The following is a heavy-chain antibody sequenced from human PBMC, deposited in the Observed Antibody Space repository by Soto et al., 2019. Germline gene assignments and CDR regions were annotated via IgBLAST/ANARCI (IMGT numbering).Heavy chain of an antibody. CDR3: ARIRDYGGNSAAFDI. D-gene: IGHD4-17*01. Sequence: SGPTLVNPTQTLTLTCTFTGFSLSTSGTCVSWIRQPPGKALEWLALIDWDDDKYYSTSLKTRLTISKDTSKNQVVLTMTNMDPVDTATYYCARIRDYGGNSAAFDIWGQGTMVTVSS. J-gene: IGHJ3*02. CDR2: IDWDDDK. V-gene: IGHV2-70*01. CDR1: GFSLSTSGTC.